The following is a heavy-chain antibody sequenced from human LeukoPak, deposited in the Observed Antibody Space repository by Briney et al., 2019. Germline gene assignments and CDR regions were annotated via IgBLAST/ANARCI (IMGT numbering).Heavy chain of an antibody. CDR2: IIPIFGTA. D-gene: IGHD3-22*01. CDR3: ARDGYYSLYYYDSSGYFQH. V-gene: IGHV1-69*01. CDR1: GGTFSSYA. Sequence: GASAKVSCKASGGTFSSYAISWVRQAPGQGLEWMGGIIPIFGTANYAQKFQGRVTITADESTSTAYMELSSLRSEDTAVYYCARDGYYSLYYYDSSGYFQHWGQGTLVTVSS. J-gene: IGHJ1*01.